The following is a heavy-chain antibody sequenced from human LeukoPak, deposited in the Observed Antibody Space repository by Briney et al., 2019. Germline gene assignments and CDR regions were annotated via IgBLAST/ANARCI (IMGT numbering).Heavy chain of an antibody. CDR2: IYNSGST. V-gene: IGHV4-39*07. J-gene: IGHJ6*03. CDR3: ARDCEQLVFSYMDA. Sequence: SETLSLTCTVSGGSISSGSYYWGWIRQPPGKGLEWIGSIYNSGSTYYNPSLKSRVTISVDTSKNQFFLKLSSVTAADTAVYYCARDCEQLVFSYMDAWGKGTTVTVSS. CDR1: GGSISSGSYY. D-gene: IGHD6-6*01.